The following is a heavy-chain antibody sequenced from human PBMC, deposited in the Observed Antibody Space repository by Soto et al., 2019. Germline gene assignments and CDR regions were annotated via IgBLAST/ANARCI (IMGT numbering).Heavy chain of an antibody. J-gene: IGHJ5*01. CDR2: TYYRSKWYN. Sequence: SQTLSLTCVISRDSVSSNSASWNWIRQSPSRGLEWLGRTYYRSKWYNDFAVSVRRRITINPDTSKNQFSLQLNSVTPDDTAVYYCARGYYDSWSGYFKWFDSWGQGILVTVS. D-gene: IGHD3-3*01. CDR1: RDSVSSNSAS. CDR3: ARGYYDSWSGYFKWFDS. V-gene: IGHV6-1*01.